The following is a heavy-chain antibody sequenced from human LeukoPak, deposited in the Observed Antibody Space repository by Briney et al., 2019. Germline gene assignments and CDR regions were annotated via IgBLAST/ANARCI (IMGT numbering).Heavy chain of an antibody. CDR1: GGSISSYY. J-gene: IGHJ5*02. V-gene: IGHV4-59*12. CDR2: IYYSGST. CDR3: ARDLYCSGGSCGWFDP. D-gene: IGHD2-15*01. Sequence: PSETLSLTCTVSGGSISSYYWSWIRQPPGKGLEWIGYIYYSGSTNYNPSLKSRVTISVDTSKNQFSLKLSSVTAADTAVYYCARDLYCSGGSCGWFDPWGQGTLVTVSS.